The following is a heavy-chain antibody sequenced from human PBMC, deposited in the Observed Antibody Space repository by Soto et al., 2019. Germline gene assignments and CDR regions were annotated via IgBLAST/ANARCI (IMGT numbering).Heavy chain of an antibody. Sequence: GGSLRLSCAASGFTVSSNYMSWVSQAPGKGLEWVSVIYSGGSTYYADSVKGRFTISRDSSKNTLYLQMNSLRAEDTAVYYCARVARWLRNPDDAFDIWGQGTMVTVSS. CDR2: IYSGGST. D-gene: IGHD5-12*01. CDR1: GFTVSSNY. V-gene: IGHV3-66*01. CDR3: ARVARWLRNPDDAFDI. J-gene: IGHJ3*02.